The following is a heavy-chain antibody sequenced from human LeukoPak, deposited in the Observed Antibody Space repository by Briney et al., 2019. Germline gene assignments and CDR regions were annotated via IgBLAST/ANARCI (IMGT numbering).Heavy chain of an antibody. CDR2: ISGSGGST. J-gene: IGHJ3*02. D-gene: IGHD1-26*01. Sequence: GGSLRLSCAASGFAFNTYMMSWVRQAPGKGLEWVSAISGSGGSTYYADSVKGRFTISRDNSKNTLYLQMNSLRAEDTAVYYCAKASSRSSQFGAFDIWGQGTMVTVSS. CDR3: AKASSRSSQFGAFDI. V-gene: IGHV3-23*01. CDR1: GFAFNTYM.